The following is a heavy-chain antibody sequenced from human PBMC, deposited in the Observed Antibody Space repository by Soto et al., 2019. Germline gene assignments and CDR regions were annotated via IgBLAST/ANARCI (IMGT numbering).Heavy chain of an antibody. V-gene: IGHV1-3*01. CDR3: ARADCSGGSCYAKKYFDY. CDR2: INAGNGNT. J-gene: IGHJ4*02. D-gene: IGHD2-15*01. CDR1: GYTFTSYA. Sequence: QVQLVQSGAEVKKPGASVKVSCKASGYTFTSYAMHWVRQAPGQRLEWMGWINAGNGNTKYSQKFQGRVTITRDTSASTAYMELSSLRSEDTAVYYCARADCSGGSCYAKKYFDYWGQGTLVTVSS.